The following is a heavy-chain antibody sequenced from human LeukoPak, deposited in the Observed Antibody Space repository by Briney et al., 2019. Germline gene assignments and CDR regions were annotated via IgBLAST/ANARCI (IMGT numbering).Heavy chain of an antibody. D-gene: IGHD5-12*01. Sequence: GGSLRLSCAASGFTFSTYAMHWVRQAPGKGLEWVSSISSSSSYIYYADSVKGRFTISRDNAKNSLYLQMNSLRAEDTAVYYCARDMWYVDIVATITDYWGQGTLVTVSS. CDR2: ISSSSSYI. CDR3: ARDMWYVDIVATITDY. J-gene: IGHJ4*02. CDR1: GFTFSTYA. V-gene: IGHV3-21*01.